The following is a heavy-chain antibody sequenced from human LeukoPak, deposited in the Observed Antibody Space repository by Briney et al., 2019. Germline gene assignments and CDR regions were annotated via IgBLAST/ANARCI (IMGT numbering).Heavy chain of an antibody. Sequence: SETLSLTCAVSGGSISSGGYSWSWIRQPPGKGLEWIGYIYHSGSTYYNPSLKSRVTISVDRSKNQFSLKLSSVTAADTAVYYCARGLQYYYDSSGYSGNWFDPWGQGTLVTVSS. V-gene: IGHV4-30-2*01. J-gene: IGHJ5*02. CDR2: IYHSGST. CDR3: ARGLQYYYDSSGYSGNWFDP. CDR1: GGSISSGGYS. D-gene: IGHD3-22*01.